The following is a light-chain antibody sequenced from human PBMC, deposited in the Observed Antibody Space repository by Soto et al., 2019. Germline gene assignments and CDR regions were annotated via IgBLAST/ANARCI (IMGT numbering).Light chain of an antibody. CDR1: SSNIGSNT. Sequence: QSVLTQLPSASGTPGQRVTISCSGSSSNIGSNTVNWYQQLPGTAPKLLIHSNNQRPSGVPDRFSDSKSGTSASLAISGLQSEDEADYYCAAWDDRLNGPVFGGGTKLTVL. J-gene: IGLJ2*01. V-gene: IGLV1-44*01. CDR3: AAWDDRLNGPV. CDR2: SNN.